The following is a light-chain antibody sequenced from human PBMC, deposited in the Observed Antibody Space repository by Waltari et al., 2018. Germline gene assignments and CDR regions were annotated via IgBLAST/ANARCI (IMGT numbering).Light chain of an antibody. J-gene: IGLJ3*02. V-gene: IGLV2-8*01. CDR2: EGS. CDR1: SSDVGGYNY. CDR3: SSYGGSNNLV. Sequence: QSALTQPPSASGSPGQSVTISCTGTSSDVGGYNYVSWYQQHPGKAPTVMIYEGSRRPAGVPDRFSGSKSGNTAALTVSGVQAEDEADYYCSSYGGSNNLVFGGGTKLTVL.